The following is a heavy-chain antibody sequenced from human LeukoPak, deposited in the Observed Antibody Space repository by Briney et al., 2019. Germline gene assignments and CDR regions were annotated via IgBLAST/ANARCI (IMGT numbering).Heavy chain of an antibody. CDR3: ARETPYSSSWYRAAFDI. Sequence: GGSLRLSCAASGFTFSSYSMNWVRQAPGKGLEWVSSISSSSSYIYYADSVKGRFTISRDNAKNSLYLQMNSLRAEDTAVYYCARETPYSSSWYRAAFDIWGQGAMVTVSS. D-gene: IGHD6-13*01. V-gene: IGHV3-21*01. CDR1: GFTFSSYS. J-gene: IGHJ3*02. CDR2: ISSSSSYI.